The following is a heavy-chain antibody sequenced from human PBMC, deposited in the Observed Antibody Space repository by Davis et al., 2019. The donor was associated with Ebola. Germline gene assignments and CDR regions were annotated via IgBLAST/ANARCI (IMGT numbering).Heavy chain of an antibody. D-gene: IGHD1-26*01. J-gene: IGHJ4*02. CDR2: ISQSGST. V-gene: IGHV4-4*02. Sequence: SETLSLTCAVSGDSISSSNWWSWVRQPPGKGLEWIGEISQSGSTYYNPSLKSRVTISVDTSKNQFSLKLSSVTAADTAVYYCARGPAYSGIDYWGQGTLVTVSS. CDR3: ARGPAYSGIDY. CDR1: GDSISSSNW.